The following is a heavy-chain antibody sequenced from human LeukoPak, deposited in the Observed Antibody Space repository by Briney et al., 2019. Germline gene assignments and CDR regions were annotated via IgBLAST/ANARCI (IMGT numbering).Heavy chain of an antibody. CDR1: GGSISSDSYH. D-gene: IGHD5-18*01. Sequence: PSETLSLTCTVSGGSISSDSYHWGWIRQPPEMGLEWIGSIYYSGNTYYNPSLKSRVTMSVDTSKNQFSLKLSSVTAADTAVYYCARHRSGGYTYRVLDYWRQGTLVTVSS. CDR2: IYYSGNT. CDR3: ARHRSGGYTYRVLDY. J-gene: IGHJ4*02. V-gene: IGHV4-39*01.